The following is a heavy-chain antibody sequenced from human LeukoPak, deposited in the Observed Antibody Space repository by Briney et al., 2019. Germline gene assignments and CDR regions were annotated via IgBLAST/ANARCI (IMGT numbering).Heavy chain of an antibody. CDR3: AKSRIVVVTARDAFDI. J-gene: IGHJ3*02. D-gene: IGHD2-21*02. CDR1: GFTFSNYA. CDR2: ISGSGDST. V-gene: IGHV3-23*01. Sequence: GGSLRLSCAASGFTFSNYAMSWVRQAPGKGLEWVSAISGSGDSTYYADSVKGRFTISRDNSKNTLYLQMNSLRAEDTAVYYCAKSRIVVVTARDAFDIWGHGTMVTVSS.